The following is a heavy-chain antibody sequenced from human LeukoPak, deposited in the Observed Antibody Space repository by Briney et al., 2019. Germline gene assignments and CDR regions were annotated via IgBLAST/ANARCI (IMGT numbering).Heavy chain of an antibody. V-gene: IGHV4-34*01. CDR3: ARDRGDSSGYYYFDY. Sequence: SETLSLTCAVYGGSFSGYYWSWIRQPPGKGLEWIGEINHSGSTNYNPSLKSRVTISVDTSKDQFSLKLSSVTAADTAVYYCARDRGDSSGYYYFDYWGQGTLVTVSS. J-gene: IGHJ4*02. CDR2: INHSGST. D-gene: IGHD3-22*01. CDR1: GGSFSGYY.